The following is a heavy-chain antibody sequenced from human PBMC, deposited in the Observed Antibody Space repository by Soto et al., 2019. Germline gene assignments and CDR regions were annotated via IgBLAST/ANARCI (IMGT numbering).Heavy chain of an antibody. CDR3: EKGGYSSSWYEDDTFDY. CDR2: ISWDGGST. J-gene: IGHJ4*02. D-gene: IGHD6-13*01. V-gene: IGHV3-43*01. Sequence: GGSLRLSCAASGFTFDDYTMHWVRQAPGKGLEWVSLISWDGGSTYYADSVKGRFTISRDNSKNSLYLQMNSLSTEDTALYYCEKGGYSSSWYEDDTFDYWGQGTLVTVSS. CDR1: GFTFDDYT.